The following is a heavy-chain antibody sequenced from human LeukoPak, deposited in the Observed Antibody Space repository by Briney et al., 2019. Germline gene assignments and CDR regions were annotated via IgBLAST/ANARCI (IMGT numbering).Heavy chain of an antibody. V-gene: IGHV3-23*01. CDR1: GFTFSSYA. CDR3: AKDRWSSTSMMGFDP. J-gene: IGHJ5*02. D-gene: IGHD2-2*01. Sequence: GGSLRLSCAASGFTFSSYAMSGLRPPPGKGLEWVSAISGSGGSTYYADSVKGRCTISRDNSKNTLYLQMNSLRAEDTAVDYCAKDRWSSTSMMGFDPWGQGTLVTVSS. CDR2: ISGSGGST.